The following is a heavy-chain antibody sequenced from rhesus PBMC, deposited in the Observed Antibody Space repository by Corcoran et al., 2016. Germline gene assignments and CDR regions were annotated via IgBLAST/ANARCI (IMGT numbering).Heavy chain of an antibody. J-gene: IGHJ4*01. V-gene: IGHV4S10*01. Sequence: QVQLQESGPGVVKPSETLSLTCAVSGGSISDSYRWSWIRQPQGKGPEWIGYIYGSSTSTNYNPYLKSLVTISKDTSKNQVSLKLSSVTAADTAVYYCARGGIGGSYYYFDYWGQGVLVTVSS. CDR1: GGSISDSYR. CDR2: IYGSSTST. CDR3: ARGGIGGSYYYFDY. D-gene: IGHD3-16*01.